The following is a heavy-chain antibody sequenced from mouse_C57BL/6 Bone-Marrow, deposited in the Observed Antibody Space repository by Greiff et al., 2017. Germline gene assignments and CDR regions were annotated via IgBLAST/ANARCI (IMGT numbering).Heavy chain of an antibody. CDR1: GYSITSGYY. V-gene: IGHV3-6*01. D-gene: IGHD1-1*01. CDR2: ISYDGSN. Sequence: EVQRVEPGPGLVKPSQSLSLTCSVTGYSITSGYYWNWIRQFPGNKLEWMGYISYDGSNNYNPSLKNRISITRDTSKNQFFLKLNTVTTEDTAAYYCARKNYGPWFAYWGQGTLVTVSA. J-gene: IGHJ3*01. CDR3: ARKNYGPWFAY.